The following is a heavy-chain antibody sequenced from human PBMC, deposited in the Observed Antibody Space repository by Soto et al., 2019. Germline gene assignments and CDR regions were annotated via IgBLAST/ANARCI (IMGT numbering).Heavy chain of an antibody. J-gene: IGHJ2*01. CDR2: ISSSSSYI. Sequence: PGGSLRLSCAASGFTFSSYSMNWVRQAPGKGLEWVSSISSSSSYIYYADSVKGRFTISRDNAKNSLYLQMNSLRAEDTAVYYCARDGIAAAGTGNWYFDLWGRGXLVTVYS. V-gene: IGHV3-21*01. CDR1: GFTFSSYS. CDR3: ARDGIAAAGTGNWYFDL. D-gene: IGHD6-13*01.